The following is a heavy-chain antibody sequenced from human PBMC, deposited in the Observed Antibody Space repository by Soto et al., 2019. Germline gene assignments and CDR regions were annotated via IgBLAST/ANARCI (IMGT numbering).Heavy chain of an antibody. CDR2: IWYDGSNK. J-gene: IGHJ3*02. CDR3: ANYPGYSSSWYPEDAFDI. Sequence: PGGSLRLSCAASGFTFSSYGMHWVRQAPGKGLEWVAVIWYDGSNKYYADSVKGRFTISRDNSKNTLYLQMNSLRAEDTAVYYCANYPGYSSSWYPEDAFDIWGQGTMVTVSS. V-gene: IGHV3-33*06. CDR1: GFTFSSYG. D-gene: IGHD6-13*01.